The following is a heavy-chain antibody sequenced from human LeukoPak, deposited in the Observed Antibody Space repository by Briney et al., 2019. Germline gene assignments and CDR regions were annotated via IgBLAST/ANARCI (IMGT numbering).Heavy chain of an antibody. J-gene: IGHJ4*02. Sequence: SQILSLTRAISGDSVSNNSAAWNWIRQSPSRGLEWLGRTYYRSKWYDDYALSVKSRITINPDISKNQFSLQLNSVTPEDTAVYYCARDSVATIGAFDYWGQGTLVTVSS. D-gene: IGHD5-12*01. V-gene: IGHV6-1*01. CDR1: GDSVSNNSAA. CDR2: TYYRSKWYD. CDR3: ARDSVATIGAFDY.